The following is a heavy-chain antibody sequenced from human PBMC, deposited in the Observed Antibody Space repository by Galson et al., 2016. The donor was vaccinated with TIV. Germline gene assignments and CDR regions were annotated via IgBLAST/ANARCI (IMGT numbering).Heavy chain of an antibody. Sequence: SLRLSCAASGFTFSIYAMSWVRQAPGKGLEWVSIISGSGGLTYYADSVKGRFTISRDNSQNTLFLQVNSLRAEDTAVYYCARTRDGGRHGGDYWGQGTLVTVSS. J-gene: IGHJ4*02. CDR3: ARTRDGGRHGGDY. CDR1: GFTFSIYA. D-gene: IGHD3-16*01. V-gene: IGHV3-23*01. CDR2: ISGSGGLT.